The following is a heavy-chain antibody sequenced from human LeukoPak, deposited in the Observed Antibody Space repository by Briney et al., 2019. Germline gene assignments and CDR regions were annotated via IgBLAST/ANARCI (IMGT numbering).Heavy chain of an antibody. J-gene: IGHJ3*01. CDR2: VNPKTGGT. D-gene: IGHD3-3*01. Sequence: GASVNVSCKAFGYSFTGYHLHWVRQAPRQGLEWMRWVNPKTGGTNYARKFQGRVTMTRDTSINTVNMELSRLTSDDTAVYYCAREFSSKLEWLAYVTGDDAFDVWGQGTMITVS. CDR3: AREFSSKLEWLAYVTGDDAFDV. CDR1: GYSFTGYH. V-gene: IGHV1-2*02.